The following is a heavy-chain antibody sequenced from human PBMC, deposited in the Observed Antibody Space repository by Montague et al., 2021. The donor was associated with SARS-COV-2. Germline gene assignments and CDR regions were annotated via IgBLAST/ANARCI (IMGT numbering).Heavy chain of an antibody. V-gene: IGHV4-39*01. J-gene: IGHJ3*01. CDR1: GDSIKISTSYY. Sequence: SETLSLTCAVSGDSIKISTSYYWAWIRQPPGKGLEWIGSIYYSGSTMYNPSLRSRVTISVDTSQNEFSLKLSSVTAADTALYFCARAYIVVVADPYRPDVFDVWGQGTRVTVSS. CDR2: IYYSGST. D-gene: IGHD2-21*01. CDR3: ARAYIVVVADPYRPDVFDV.